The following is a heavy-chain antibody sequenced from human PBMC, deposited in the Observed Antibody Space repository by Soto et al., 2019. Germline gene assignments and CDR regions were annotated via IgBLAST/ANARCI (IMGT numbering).Heavy chain of an antibody. V-gene: IGHV3-53*02. CDR2: IYADGGT. Sequence: EVELVETGGGSIQPGGSLRLSCAVSGFTVSSNSMSWVRQAPGKGLEWVSLIYADGGTYYGDSVKGRFTISRDTSKNTVSLQITSLRADDTAVYYCARDNSILGAPFQDWGQGTLVTVSS. CDR1: GFTVSSNS. CDR3: ARDNSILGAPFQD. J-gene: IGHJ1*01. D-gene: IGHD3-16*01.